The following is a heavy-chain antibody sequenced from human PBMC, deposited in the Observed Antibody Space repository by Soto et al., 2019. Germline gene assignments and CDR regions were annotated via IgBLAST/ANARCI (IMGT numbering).Heavy chain of an antibody. CDR2: ISGSGSSA. CDR3: ARFRGYGGTPGAFDI. J-gene: IGHJ3*02. Sequence: GGSLRLSCAASGFTFSNHAMTWVRQAPGKGLEWLSGISGSGSSAYYTDSVRGRFTVSRDNSKNTLYLQMNSLRAEDTAVYYCARFRGYGGTPGAFDISCQATLVTVS. D-gene: IGHD4-17*01. V-gene: IGHV3-23*01. CDR1: GFTFSNHA.